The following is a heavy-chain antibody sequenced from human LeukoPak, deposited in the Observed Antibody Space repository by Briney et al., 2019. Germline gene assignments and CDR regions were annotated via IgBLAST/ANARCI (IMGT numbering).Heavy chain of an antibody. CDR3: ASCSSGCGF. CDR2: IKQDGSEK. V-gene: IGHV3-7*01. J-gene: IGHJ4*02. Sequence: RGSLTLSCAASGFSISSYWMSWVRQPPGKGREWVANIKQDGSEKYYVDSVTGRLTISRANAKHSLYPQMNSLRTAEPAVYYCASCSSGCGFWGQGTLVTVSS. D-gene: IGHD6-19*01. CDR1: GFSISSYW.